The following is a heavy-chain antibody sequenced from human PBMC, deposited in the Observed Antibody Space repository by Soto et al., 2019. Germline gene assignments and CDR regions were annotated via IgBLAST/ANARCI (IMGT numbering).Heavy chain of an antibody. CDR1: GGTFSSYA. Sequence: SSVKVSCKASGGTFSSYAISWVRQAPGQGLEWMGGIIPIFGTANYAQKFQGRVTITADESTSTAYMELSSLRSEDTDVYYCAGFSGPTITVDYWGQGTLVTVSS. V-gene: IGHV1-69*13. J-gene: IGHJ4*02. CDR2: IIPIFGTA. D-gene: IGHD5-12*01. CDR3: AGFSGPTITVDY.